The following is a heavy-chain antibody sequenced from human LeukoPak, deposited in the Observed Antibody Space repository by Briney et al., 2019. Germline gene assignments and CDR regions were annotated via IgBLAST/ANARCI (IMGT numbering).Heavy chain of an antibody. CDR2: ISGSDGST. Sequence: GGSLRLSCAASGFTFSSYAMTWVRQAPDKGLEWVSAISGSDGSTYYADSVKGRFTISRDDSQNTRYLQMNSLSAEDTAVYYCARVETSGGANCYALDYWGQGTLVNLSS. D-gene: IGHD2-2*01. V-gene: IGHV3-23*01. CDR1: GFTFSSYA. CDR3: ARVETSGGANCYALDY. J-gene: IGHJ4*02.